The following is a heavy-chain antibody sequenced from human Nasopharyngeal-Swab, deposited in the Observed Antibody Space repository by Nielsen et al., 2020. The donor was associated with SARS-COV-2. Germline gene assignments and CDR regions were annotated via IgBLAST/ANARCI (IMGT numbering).Heavy chain of an antibody. Sequence: SETLSLTCTVSGGSITTSSYYWGWIRQPPGKGLEWIGSIYYSGGTYYNPSLKSRVTISVETSQNQFSLKLTSVTAADTAVYYCARGYGSFPYYFDHWGQGTLVTVSS. V-gene: IGHV4-39*01. J-gene: IGHJ4*02. CDR3: ARGYGSFPYYFDH. CDR1: GGSITTSSYY. CDR2: IYYSGGT. D-gene: IGHD1-26*01.